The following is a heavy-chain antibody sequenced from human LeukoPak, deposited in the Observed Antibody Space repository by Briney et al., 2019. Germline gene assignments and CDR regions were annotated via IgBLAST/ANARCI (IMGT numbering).Heavy chain of an antibody. CDR3: ATAYGKSVPAAEIDY. CDR1: GFTFSGSA. CDR2: FDPEDGET. D-gene: IGHD2-2*01. V-gene: IGHV1-24*01. Sequence: GGSLRLSCAASGFTFSGSAMHWVRQASGKGLEWMGGFDPEDGETIYAQKFQGRVTMTEDTSTDTAYMELSSLRSEDTAVYYCATAYGKSVPAAEIDYWGQGTLVTVSS. J-gene: IGHJ4*02.